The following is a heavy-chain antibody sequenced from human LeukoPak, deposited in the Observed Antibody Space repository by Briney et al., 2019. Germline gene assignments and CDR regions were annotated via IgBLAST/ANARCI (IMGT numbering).Heavy chain of an antibody. V-gene: IGHV1-69*13. Sequence: SVKVSCKASGGTFSSYAISWVRQAPGQGLEWMGGIIPIFGTANYAQKFQGRVTITADESTRTAYMELSSLRSEDTAVYYCARSRIVGALGSFDYWGQGTLVTVSS. CDR1: GGTFSSYA. D-gene: IGHD1-26*01. CDR3: ARSRIVGALGSFDY. J-gene: IGHJ4*02. CDR2: IIPIFGTA.